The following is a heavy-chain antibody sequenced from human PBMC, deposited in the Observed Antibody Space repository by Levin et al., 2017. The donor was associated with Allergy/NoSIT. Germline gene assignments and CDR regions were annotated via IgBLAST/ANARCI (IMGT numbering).Heavy chain of an antibody. CDR3: ARISFRSLASYYGSGRYGDGMDV. V-gene: IGHV2-26*01. CDR1: GFSLSNARMG. J-gene: IGHJ6*02. CDR2: IFSNDEK. Sequence: SGPTLVKPTETLTLTCTVSGFSLSNARMGVSWIRQPPGKALEWLAHIFSNDEKSYSTSLKSRLTISKDTSKSQVVLTMTNMDPVDTATYYCARISFRSLASYYGSGRYGDGMDVWGQGTTVTVSS. D-gene: IGHD3-10*01.